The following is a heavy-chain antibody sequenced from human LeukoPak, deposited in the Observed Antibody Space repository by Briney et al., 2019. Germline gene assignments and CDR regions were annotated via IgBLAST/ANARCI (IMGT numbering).Heavy chain of an antibody. J-gene: IGHJ4*02. V-gene: IGHV5-51*01. D-gene: IGHD6-19*01. CDR2: IYT. CDR3: ARPPFGAVAYFDY. Sequence: GESLKISCKGSGYSFTSYWIGWVRRMPGKGLEWMGIIYTRYSPSFQGQVTISADKSISIAYLQWSSLKASDTAMYYCARPPFGAVAYFDYWGQGTLVTVSS. CDR1: GYSFTSYW.